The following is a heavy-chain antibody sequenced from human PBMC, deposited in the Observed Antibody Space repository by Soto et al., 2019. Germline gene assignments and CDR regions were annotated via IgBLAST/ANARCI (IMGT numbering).Heavy chain of an antibody. CDR1: GGSISSYY. CDR2: IYYSGST. J-gene: IGHJ4*02. CDR3: ARGYCSSTSCSRLHFDY. Sequence: SETLSLTCIVSGGSISSYYWSWIRQPPGKGLEWIGYIYYSGSTNYNPSLKSRVTISVDTSKNQFSLKLSSVTAADTAVYYCARGYCSSTSCSRLHFDYWGQGTLVTVSS. V-gene: IGHV4-59*01. D-gene: IGHD2-2*01.